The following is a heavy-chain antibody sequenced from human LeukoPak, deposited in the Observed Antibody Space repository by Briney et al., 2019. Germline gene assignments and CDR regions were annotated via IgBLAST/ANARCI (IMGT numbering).Heavy chain of an antibody. D-gene: IGHD2-15*01. CDR3: VRGGGKRGATAFDI. V-gene: IGHV3-72*01. CDR2: SRSKARSHST. Sequence: GGSLRLSCAASGFTLMDWVRQAPGKGLEWIARSRSKARSHSTEYAASVKGRFSISRDDSGNLVFLQMNSLRTEDTAVYFCVRGGGKRGATAFDIWGQGTEVTVSS. CDR1: GFTL. J-gene: IGHJ3*02.